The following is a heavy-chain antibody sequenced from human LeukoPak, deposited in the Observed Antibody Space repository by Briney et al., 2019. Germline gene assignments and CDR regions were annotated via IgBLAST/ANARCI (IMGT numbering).Heavy chain of an antibody. V-gene: IGHV3-21*01. D-gene: IGHD3-22*01. J-gene: IGHJ4*02. CDR2: ISSSSSYI. CDR1: GFTFSSHS. CDR3: ARGYYDSSGYYFDGDYFDY. Sequence: GGSLRLSCAASGFTFSSHSMNWVRQAPGKGLEWVSSISSSSSYIYYADSVKGRFTISRDNAKNSLYLQMNSLRAEDTAVYYCARGYYDSSGYYFDGDYFDYWGQGTLVTVSS.